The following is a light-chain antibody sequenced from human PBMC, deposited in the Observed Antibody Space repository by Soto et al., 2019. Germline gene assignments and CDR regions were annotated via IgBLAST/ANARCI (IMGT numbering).Light chain of an antibody. V-gene: IGKV3-20*01. CDR2: SAS. J-gene: IGKJ4*01. CDR3: QYYGRSPLT. CDR1: QSVSSSY. Sequence: VFTQYPITLSFSPGERGTLFWRPSQSVSSSYLAWYQQKPGQAPRPLMYSASSRATGIPDRFSGSGSGTDFTLTISRLEPEDFAVYYCQYYGRSPLTFGGGTKVDIK.